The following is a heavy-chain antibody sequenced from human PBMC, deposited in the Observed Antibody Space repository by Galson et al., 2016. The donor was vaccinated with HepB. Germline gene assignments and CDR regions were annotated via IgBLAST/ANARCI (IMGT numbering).Heavy chain of an antibody. CDR1: GFTFRSHG. CDR2: ISFDGDDK. Sequence: SLRLSCAASGFTFRSHGMHWVRQAPGKGLEWVAVISFDGDDKYYAEAVKGRFTISRDNAKNTLFLQMDSLRPDDTAVYYCAKSKAQFSEWVSYAMDVWGQGTAVTVSS. V-gene: IGHV3-30*18. D-gene: IGHD3-3*01. J-gene: IGHJ6*02. CDR3: AKSKAQFSEWVSYAMDV.